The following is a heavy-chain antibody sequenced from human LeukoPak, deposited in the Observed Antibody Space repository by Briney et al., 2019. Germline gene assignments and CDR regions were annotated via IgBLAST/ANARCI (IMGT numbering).Heavy chain of an antibody. D-gene: IGHD1-1*01. CDR1: GFTFSNAW. CDR2: IKSNADGGTT. J-gene: IGHJ3*02. Sequence: PGGSLRLSCAASGFTFSNAWMAWVRQAPGKGLEWVGRIKSNADGGTTDYAAPVKGRFIISRDDSKNTLYLQMNSLKTEDTAVYYCTTLWRNDAFDIWGQGTMVSVSS. CDR3: TTLWRNDAFDI. V-gene: IGHV3-15*01.